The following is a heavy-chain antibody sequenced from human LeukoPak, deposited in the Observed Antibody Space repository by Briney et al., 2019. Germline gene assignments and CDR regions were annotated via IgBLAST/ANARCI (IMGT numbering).Heavy chain of an antibody. CDR1: GRSFSGYY. J-gene: IGHJ1*01. V-gene: IGHV4-34*01. Sequence: SETLSLTCAVYGRSFSGYYWSWIRQPPGKGLEWIGEISHSGSTHYNPSLKSRVTISVDTSKNQFSLRLSSVTAADTAVYYCARVRGTFETDWGQGTLVTVSS. CDR3: ARVRGTFETD. CDR2: ISHSGST. D-gene: IGHD2/OR15-2a*01.